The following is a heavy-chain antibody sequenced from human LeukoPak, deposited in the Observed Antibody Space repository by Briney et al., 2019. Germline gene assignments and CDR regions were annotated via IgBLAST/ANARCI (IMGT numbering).Heavy chain of an antibody. J-gene: IGHJ4*02. CDR2: ISWNGGNT. V-gene: IGHV3-43*01. CDR3: AKDTRATSTGYFDY. CDR1: GFTFEDYT. Sequence: GGSLRLSCAASGFTFEDYTMHWVRQAPGKGLEWVSLISWNGGNTFYADSVKGRFTISRDNNKNSLYLQMNSLRSEDTAFYYCAKDTRATSTGYFDYWGQGTPVTVSS. D-gene: IGHD5-24*01.